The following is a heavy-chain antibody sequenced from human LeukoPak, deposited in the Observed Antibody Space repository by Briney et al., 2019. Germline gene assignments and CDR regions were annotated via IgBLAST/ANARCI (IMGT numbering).Heavy chain of an antibody. CDR2: ISSSSSYI. CDR1: GFTFSSYS. CDR3: ARDIAADY. J-gene: IGHJ4*02. Sequence: PGGSLRLSCAASGFTFSSYSMNWVRQARGKGLEWVSSISSSSSYIYCADSVKGRFTISRDNAKNSLYLQMNSLRAEDTAVYYCARDIAADYWGQGTLVTVSS. D-gene: IGHD6-13*01. V-gene: IGHV3-21*01.